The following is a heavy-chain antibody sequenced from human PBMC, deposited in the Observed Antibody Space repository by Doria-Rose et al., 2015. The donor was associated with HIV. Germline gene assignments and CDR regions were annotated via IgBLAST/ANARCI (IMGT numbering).Heavy chain of an antibody. CDR3: ARIKSSRWYHKYYFDF. CDR1: GVSLSSPGMG. V-gene: IGHV2-26*01. D-gene: IGHD6-13*01. J-gene: IGHJ4*02. Sequence: QESGPVLVKPTETLTLTCTVSGVSLSSPGMGVSWIRQPPGKALEWLANIFSDDERSYTTSLKSRLTISRVTSKSQVFLTMTDMDPVDTATYYCARIKSSRWYHKYYFDFWGQGTLVIVSA. CDR2: IFSDDER.